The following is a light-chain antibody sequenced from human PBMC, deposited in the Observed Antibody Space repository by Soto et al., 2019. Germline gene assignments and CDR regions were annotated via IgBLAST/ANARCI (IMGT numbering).Light chain of an antibody. CDR3: QQYSNWPPWT. CDR1: QSVSSS. V-gene: IGKV3-15*01. Sequence: EIVMTQSPATLSVSPGERATLSCRASQSVSSSLAWYQQKPGQAPRLLIYAASTWATGFPARFSGSGSGTDFTLTISSLQSEDFAVYYCQQYSNWPPWTFGQGTKVEIK. CDR2: AAS. J-gene: IGKJ1*01.